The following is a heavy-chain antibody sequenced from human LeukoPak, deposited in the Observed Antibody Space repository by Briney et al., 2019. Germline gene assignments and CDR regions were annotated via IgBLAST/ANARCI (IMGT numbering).Heavy chain of an antibody. Sequence: SETLSLTCTVSGGSISSWYWSWIRQPPGKGLEWIGYIYDSGNTNYNASLKSRVTISIDTSKNQFSLKLTSVTAADTATYYCARETSLMGYASGLGFNYWGQGILVTVSS. D-gene: IGHD6-19*01. CDR2: IYDSGNT. CDR3: ARETSLMGYASGLGFNY. CDR1: GGSISSWY. V-gene: IGHV4-59*01. J-gene: IGHJ4*02.